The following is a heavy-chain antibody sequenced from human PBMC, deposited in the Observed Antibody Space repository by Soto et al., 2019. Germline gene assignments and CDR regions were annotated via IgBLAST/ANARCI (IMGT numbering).Heavy chain of an antibody. CDR3: ATAYATTALDS. J-gene: IGHJ4*02. D-gene: IGHD4-17*01. CDR2: ISYDGTEK. V-gene: IGHV3-30*03. CDR1: GFSFAYYG. Sequence: QVQLVESGGGVVQPGRSLRLSCAASGFSFAYYGMHWVRQAPGKGLEWVAVISYDGTEKYYEDSVKGRFTISRDNTKNRLDLQMNSLRGEDTAVYFCATAYATTALDSWGQGTRVTVSS.